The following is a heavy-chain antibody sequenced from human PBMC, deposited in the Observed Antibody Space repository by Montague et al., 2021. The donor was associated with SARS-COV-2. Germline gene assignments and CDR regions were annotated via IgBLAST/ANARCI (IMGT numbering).Heavy chain of an antibody. CDR3: AREADYYYDSSGYYKPGTLDY. CDR2: IWYDGSNK. J-gene: IGHJ4*02. Sequence: SLRLSCAASGFTFSSYGMHWVRQAPGKGLEWVAVIWYDGSNKYCADSVKGRFTISRDNSKNTLYLQMNSLRAEDTAVYYCAREADYYYDSSGYYKPGTLDYWGQGTLVTVSS. D-gene: IGHD3-22*01. V-gene: IGHV3-33*01. CDR1: GFTFSSYG.